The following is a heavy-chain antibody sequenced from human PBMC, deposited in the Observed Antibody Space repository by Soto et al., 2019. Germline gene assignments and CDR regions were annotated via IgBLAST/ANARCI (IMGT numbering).Heavy chain of an antibody. Sequence: SETLSLTCVVSGYSISSGYYWGWIRQSPEKGLEWIGSIYYTGSTYYNPSLKSRVTISVDTSQNQFSLNLTSVTAADTAVYYCARVRVGGTRDLDLWGQGALVTVSS. CDR3: ARVRVGGTRDLDL. J-gene: IGHJ1*01. CDR2: IYYTGST. D-gene: IGHD1-26*01. CDR1: GYSISSGYY. V-gene: IGHV4-38-2*01.